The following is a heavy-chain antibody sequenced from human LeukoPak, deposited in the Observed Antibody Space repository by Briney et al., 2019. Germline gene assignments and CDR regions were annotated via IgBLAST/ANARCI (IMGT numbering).Heavy chain of an antibody. D-gene: IGHD2-21*02. V-gene: IGHV3-30*02. CDR2: IRYDGSNK. J-gene: IGHJ4*02. CDR3: AKERGEYCGGDCYQFDY. Sequence: GGSLRLSCAASGFTFSSYGMHWVRQAPGKGLEWVAFIRYDGSNKYFADSVKGRFTISRDNSKNTLYLQMNSLRAEDTAVYYCAKERGEYCGGDCYQFDYWGQGTLVTVSS. CDR1: GFTFSSYG.